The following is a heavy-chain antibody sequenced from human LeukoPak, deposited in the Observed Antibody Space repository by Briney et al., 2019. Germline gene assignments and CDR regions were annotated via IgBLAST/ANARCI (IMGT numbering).Heavy chain of an antibody. CDR1: GFTFSSYE. Sequence: GGSLRLSCAASGFTFSSYEMNWVRQAPGKGLEWVSYISSSGSTIYYADSVKGRFTISRDNAKNSLYLQMNSLRAEDTAVYYCARGKHITMVRGVIGNGAFDIWGQGTMVTVSS. D-gene: IGHD3-10*01. CDR2: ISSSGSTI. J-gene: IGHJ3*02. V-gene: IGHV3-48*03. CDR3: ARGKHITMVRGVIGNGAFDI.